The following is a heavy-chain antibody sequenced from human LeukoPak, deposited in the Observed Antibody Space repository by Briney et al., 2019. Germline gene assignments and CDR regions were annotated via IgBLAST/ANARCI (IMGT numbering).Heavy chain of an antibody. V-gene: IGHV5-51*01. CDR2: LFPGDSDT. D-gene: IGHD3-10*01. CDR3: ARGSGSYYDDYFYGMDV. J-gene: IGHJ6*02. CDR1: GYSFTTYW. Sequence: GESLKISCQGSGYSFTTYWIGWVRQMPGKGLEWIGILFPGDSDTKYSPSFQGHVTISADKSISTAYLQWSSLKASDTAMYYCARGSGSYYDDYFYGMDVGGQGTTVTV.